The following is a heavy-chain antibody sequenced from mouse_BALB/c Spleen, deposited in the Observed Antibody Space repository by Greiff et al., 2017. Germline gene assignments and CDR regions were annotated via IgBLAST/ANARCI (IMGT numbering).Heavy chain of an antibody. CDR1: GFSLSTSGMG. Sequence: QVTLKESGPGILQPSQTLSLTCSFSGFSLSTSGMGVSWIRQPSGKGLEWLAHIYWDDDKRYNPSLKSRLTISKDTSRNQVFLKITSVDTADTATYYCAPYGNYWYFDVWGAGTTVTVSS. J-gene: IGHJ1*01. CDR2: IYWDDDK. D-gene: IGHD2-1*01. V-gene: IGHV8-12*01. CDR3: APYGNYWYFDV.